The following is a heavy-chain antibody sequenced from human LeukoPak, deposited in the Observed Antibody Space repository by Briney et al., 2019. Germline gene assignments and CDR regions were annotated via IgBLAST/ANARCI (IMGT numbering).Heavy chain of an antibody. V-gene: IGHV3-23*01. J-gene: IGHJ4*02. CDR1: GFTFSTYA. D-gene: IGHD6-19*01. CDR3: AKARDSSAWRTSYYFDY. Sequence: PGGSLRLSCAASGFTFSTYAMNWVRQAPGKGLEWVSAIYDGGGSTYYAGSVKGRFTISRDNSKNTLYLQMNSLRAEDTAVYYCAKARDSSAWRTSYYFDYWGQGTLVS. CDR2: IYDGGGST.